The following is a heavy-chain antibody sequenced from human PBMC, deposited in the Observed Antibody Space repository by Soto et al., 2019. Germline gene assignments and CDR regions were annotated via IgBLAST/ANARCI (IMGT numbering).Heavy chain of an antibody. Sequence: QVQLVESGGGVVQPGRSLRLSCAASGFTFSSYAMHWVRQAPGKGLEWVAVISYDGSNKYYADSVKGRFTISRDNSKNTLYLQMNSLRAEDTAVYYCAKFSGSGSYQYYYGMDVWGQGTTVTVSS. J-gene: IGHJ6*02. CDR1: GFTFSSYA. D-gene: IGHD3-10*01. V-gene: IGHV3-30-3*02. CDR2: ISYDGSNK. CDR3: AKFSGSGSYQYYYGMDV.